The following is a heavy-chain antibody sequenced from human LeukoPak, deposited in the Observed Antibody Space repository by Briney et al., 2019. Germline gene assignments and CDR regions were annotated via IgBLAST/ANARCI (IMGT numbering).Heavy chain of an antibody. Sequence: SETLSLTCTVSGGSISSNSFYWGWIRQPPGKGLEWIGSIYYSGSTYYNPSLKSRVTISVDTSKNQFSLKLSSVTAADTAVYYCAREYYYYYYMDVWGKGTTVTVSS. CDR1: GGSISSNSFY. J-gene: IGHJ6*03. CDR2: IYYSGST. V-gene: IGHV4-39*02. CDR3: AREYYYYYYMDV.